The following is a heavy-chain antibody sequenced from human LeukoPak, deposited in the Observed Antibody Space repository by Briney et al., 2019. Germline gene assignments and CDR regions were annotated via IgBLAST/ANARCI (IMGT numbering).Heavy chain of an antibody. Sequence: PGGSLRLSCAASGFTFSSYAMHWVRQAPGKGLEWVSSISSSSSYIYYADSVKGRFTISRDNAKNSLYLQMNSLRAEDTAVYYCARDTAGYSSGWYLNAFDIWGQGTMVTVSS. CDR3: ARDTAGYSSGWYLNAFDI. CDR2: ISSSSSYI. J-gene: IGHJ3*02. CDR1: GFTFSSYA. V-gene: IGHV3-21*01. D-gene: IGHD6-19*01.